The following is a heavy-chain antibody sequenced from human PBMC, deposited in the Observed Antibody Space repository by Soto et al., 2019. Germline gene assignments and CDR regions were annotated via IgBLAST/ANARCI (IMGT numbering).Heavy chain of an antibody. CDR3: ARCKLFSYASDSDYGWFEP. CDR2: IYHTGST. D-gene: IGHD3-16*01. J-gene: IGHJ5*02. Sequence: SETLSLTCTVSGGPISSYYWSWLRQAPGKGLEWIGYIYHTGSTKYNPSLKSRVTISIDTSKNQFSLNLTSVTAADTAVYYCARCKLFSYASDSDYGWFEPWGQGTLVTVSS. V-gene: IGHV4-59*13. CDR1: GGPISSYY.